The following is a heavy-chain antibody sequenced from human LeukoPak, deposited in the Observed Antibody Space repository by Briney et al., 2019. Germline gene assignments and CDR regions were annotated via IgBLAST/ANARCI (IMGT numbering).Heavy chain of an antibody. Sequence: SETLSLTCTVSGGSISSYYWSWIRQPAGKGLEWIGRIYTSGSTNYNPSLKSRVTMSVDTSKDQFSLKLSSVTAADTAVYYCRRDHLTTVTPNYNWLAPGAREPWSPSPQ. CDR3: RRDHLTTVTPNYNWLAP. J-gene: IGHJ5*02. D-gene: IGHD4-17*01. CDR2: IYTSGST. CDR1: GGSISSYY. V-gene: IGHV4-4*07.